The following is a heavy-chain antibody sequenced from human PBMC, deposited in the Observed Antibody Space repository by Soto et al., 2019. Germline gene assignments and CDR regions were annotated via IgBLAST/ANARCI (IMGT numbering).Heavy chain of an antibody. J-gene: IGHJ4*02. CDR3: AKEQTPSYYDSSRYPGPFDY. CDR2: ISYDGSNK. Sequence: QVQLVESGGGVVQPGRSLRLSCAASGFTFSSYGMHWVGQAPGKGLEGVAIISYDGSNKYYADSVKGRFTISRDNSKNTLYLEMNSLRPEDMAVYYCAKEQTPSYYDSSRYPGPFDYWGQGTLVTVSS. D-gene: IGHD3-22*01. CDR1: GFTFSSYG. V-gene: IGHV3-30*18.